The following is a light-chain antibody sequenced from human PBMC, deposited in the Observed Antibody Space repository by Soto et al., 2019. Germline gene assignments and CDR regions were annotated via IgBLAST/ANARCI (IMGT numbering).Light chain of an antibody. J-gene: IGLJ2*01. V-gene: IGLV2-14*03. CDR2: DVS. CDR3: SSFTSSSTPHVV. Sequence: QSALTQPASVSGSPGQSITISCTGTSSDVDGYNYISWYQQHPDKAPKLMIYDVSNRPSGVSNRFSGSKSGNTASLTISGLQAEDEADYYCSSFTSSSTPHVVFGGGTKLTVL. CDR1: SSDVDGYNY.